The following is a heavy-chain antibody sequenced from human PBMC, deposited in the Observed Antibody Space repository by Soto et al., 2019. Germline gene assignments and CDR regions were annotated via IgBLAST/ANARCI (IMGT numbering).Heavy chain of an antibody. J-gene: IGHJ3*01. CDR3: ARVKGDWEPYDL. D-gene: IGHD2-21*02. Sequence: EVQLVESGGGLVQPGGSLRLSCAASGFTFSSYWMHWVRQAPGKGLVWVSRINSDGSSTSYADSVKGRFTISRDNAKNTLYLQMNSLRAEDTAVYYCARVKGDWEPYDLWGQGTMVTVSS. V-gene: IGHV3-74*01. CDR1: GFTFSSYW. CDR2: INSDGSST.